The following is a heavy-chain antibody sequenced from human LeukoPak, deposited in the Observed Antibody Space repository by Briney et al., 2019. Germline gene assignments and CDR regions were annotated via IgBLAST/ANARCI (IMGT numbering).Heavy chain of an antibody. V-gene: IGHV3-11*01. CDR1: GFTFSDYY. Sequence: PGGSLRLSCAASGFTFSDYYMSWIRQAPGKGLEWVSYISSSGSTIYYADSVKGRFTISRDNAKNSLYLQMNSLRAEDTAVYYCAKDAVGWLPNDAFDIWGQGTMVTVSS. CDR3: AKDAVGWLPNDAFDI. J-gene: IGHJ3*02. D-gene: IGHD5-12*01. CDR2: ISSSGSTI.